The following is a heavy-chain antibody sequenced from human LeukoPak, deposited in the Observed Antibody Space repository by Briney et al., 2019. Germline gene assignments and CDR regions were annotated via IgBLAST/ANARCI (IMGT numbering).Heavy chain of an antibody. CDR3: AKVGVSGLHYFDY. CDR2: ISGSGGST. J-gene: IGHJ4*02. V-gene: IGHV3-23*01. D-gene: IGHD5-12*01. Sequence: GGSLRLSCAASGFTFSSSAMSWVRQAPGKGLEWVSAISGSGGSTYYADSVKGRFTISRDNSKNTLYLQMNSLRAEDTAVYYCAKVGVSGLHYFDYWGQGTLVTVSS. CDR1: GFTFSSSA.